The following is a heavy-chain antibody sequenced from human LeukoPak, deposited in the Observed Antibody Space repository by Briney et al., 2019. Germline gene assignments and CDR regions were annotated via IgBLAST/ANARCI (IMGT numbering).Heavy chain of an antibody. D-gene: IGHD3-10*01. CDR2: IFTSGST. CDR1: GDSISSGDYY. Sequence: SETLSLTCTVSGDSISSGDYYWNWIRQPAGKGLEWIGHIFTSGSTNYNPSLKSRVTISVDTSKNQFSLKLSSVTAADTAVYYCASSRFGELHYWGQGTLVTVSS. J-gene: IGHJ4*02. V-gene: IGHV4-61*09. CDR3: ASSRFGELHY.